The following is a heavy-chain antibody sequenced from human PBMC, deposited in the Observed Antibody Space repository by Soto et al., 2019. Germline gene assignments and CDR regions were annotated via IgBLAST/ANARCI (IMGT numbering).Heavy chain of an antibody. V-gene: IGHV3-33*01. D-gene: IGHD2-15*01. CDR2: IWYDGSNK. J-gene: IGHJ6*01. CDR1: GFTFSSYG. CDR3: GSYLVDGGFHYYCYYWGMYV. Sequence: GGSLRLSCAASGFTFSSYGMHWVRQAPGKGLEWVAVIWYDGSNKYYADSVKGRFTISRDNSKNTLYLQMNSLRAEDTAVYYCGSYLVDGGFHYYCYYWGMYVWGQGSTVSVSS.